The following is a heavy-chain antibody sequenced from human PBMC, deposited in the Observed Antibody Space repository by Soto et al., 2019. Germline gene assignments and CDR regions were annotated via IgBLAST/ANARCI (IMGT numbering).Heavy chain of an antibody. Sequence: VHLLESGGGLVQPGGSLKLSCATSGVGFSNYGMSWVRQAPGKGLEWVSGISASGDSTYYADPVKGRFTISGDNSTRTLSLQMNSLRAEDTAIYYCATDPRGPDYWGQGTQVTVS. J-gene: IGHJ4*02. CDR2: ISASGDST. CDR3: ATDPRGPDY. V-gene: IGHV3-23*01. CDR1: GVGFSNYG.